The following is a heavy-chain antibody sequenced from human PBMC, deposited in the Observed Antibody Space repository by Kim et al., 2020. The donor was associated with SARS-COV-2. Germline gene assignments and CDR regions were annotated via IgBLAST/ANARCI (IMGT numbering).Heavy chain of an antibody. Sequence: STNYNPSLKSRVTISVDTSKNQFSLKLSSVTAADTAVYYCAIRSTGVFDYWGQGTLVTVSS. J-gene: IGHJ4*02. CDR3: AIRSTGVFDY. CDR2: ST. V-gene: IGHV4-34*01. D-gene: IGHD7-27*01.